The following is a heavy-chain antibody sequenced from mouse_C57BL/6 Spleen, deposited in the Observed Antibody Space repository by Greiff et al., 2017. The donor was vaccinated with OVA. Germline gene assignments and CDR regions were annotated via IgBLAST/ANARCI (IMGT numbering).Heavy chain of an antibody. CDR2: ISPYNGDT. J-gene: IGHJ2*01. D-gene: IGHD1-1*01. V-gene: IGHV1-20*01. Sequence: VQLQQSGPELVKPGDSVKISCKASGYSFTGYFMNWVMQSHGKSLEWIGRISPYNGDTFYNQKFKGKATLTVDKSSSTAHMELRSLTSEDSAVYYCARYYYGSSWYYFDYWGQGTTLTVSS. CDR1: GYSFTGYF. CDR3: ARYYYGSSWYYFDY.